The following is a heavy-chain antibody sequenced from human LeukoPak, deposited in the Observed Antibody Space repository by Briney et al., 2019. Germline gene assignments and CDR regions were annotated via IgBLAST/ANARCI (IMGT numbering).Heavy chain of an antibody. V-gene: IGHV3-21*01. CDR2: ISSSSSYI. Sequence: PGGSLRLSCAASGFTFSSYSMNWVRQATGKGLEWVSSISSSSSYIYYADSVKGRFTISRNNAKNSLYLQMNSLRAEDTAVYYCAREGGYSYGSLGYWGQGTLVTVSS. J-gene: IGHJ4*02. CDR3: AREGGYSYGSLGY. CDR1: GFTFSSYS. D-gene: IGHD5-18*01.